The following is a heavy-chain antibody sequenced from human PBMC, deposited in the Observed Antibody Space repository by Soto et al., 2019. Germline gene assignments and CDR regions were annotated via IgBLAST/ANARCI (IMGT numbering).Heavy chain of an antibody. J-gene: IGHJ3*02. V-gene: IGHV1-69*13. CDR3: VNGKYDFWSGYYGLRAFDI. Sequence: SVKVSCKASGGTFSSYAISWVRQAPGQGLEWMGGIIPIFGTANYAQKFQGRVTITADESTSTAYMELSSLRSEDTAVYYCVNGKYDFWSGYYGLRAFDIWGQGTMVTVSS. CDR2: IIPIFGTA. D-gene: IGHD3-3*01. CDR1: GGTFSSYA.